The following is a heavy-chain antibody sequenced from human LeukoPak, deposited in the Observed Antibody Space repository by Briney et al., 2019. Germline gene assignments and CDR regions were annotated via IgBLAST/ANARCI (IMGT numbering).Heavy chain of an antibody. V-gene: IGHV3-11*01. D-gene: IGHD3-22*01. CDR1: GFTFSDYY. Sequence: GRSLRLSCAAAGFTFSDYYMSWIRQAPGKGLEWVSYISSSGNTMYYAYSVKGRFTISRDNAKNSLYLQMNSLRAEDTAVYYCARPSAPYYYDSSGYYGYWGQGTLVTVSS. CDR3: ARPSAPYYYDSSGYYGY. CDR2: ISSSGNTM. J-gene: IGHJ4*02.